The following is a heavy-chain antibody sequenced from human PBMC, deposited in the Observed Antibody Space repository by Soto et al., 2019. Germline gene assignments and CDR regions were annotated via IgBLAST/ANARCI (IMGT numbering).Heavy chain of an antibody. CDR2: IWYDGSKE. D-gene: IGHD3-22*01. CDR3: ARFTGADSSGYFDY. V-gene: IGHV3-33*01. J-gene: IGHJ4*02. Sequence: PGGSLRLSCVASGFTFRSNGMHWVRQSPGKGLEWVAVIWYDGSKEYYIDSVKGRFTISRGNSKNTLYLQMNSLTTEDTGVYYCARFTGADSSGYFDYWGQGTLVTVSS. CDR1: GFTFRSNG.